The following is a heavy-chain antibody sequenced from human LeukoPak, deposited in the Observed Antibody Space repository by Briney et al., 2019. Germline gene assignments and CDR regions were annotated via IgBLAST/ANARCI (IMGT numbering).Heavy chain of an antibody. Sequence: GGSLRLSCTASGFTFGDYAMSWVRQAPGKGLEWVSGINWNGAKTGYADSVKGRFTISRDNAKNSLYLQMNSLRAEDTALYYCAREGDSSGYYDYWGQGTLVTVSS. CDR1: GFTFGDYA. CDR3: AREGDSSGYYDY. D-gene: IGHD3-22*01. V-gene: IGHV3-20*04. CDR2: INWNGAKT. J-gene: IGHJ4*02.